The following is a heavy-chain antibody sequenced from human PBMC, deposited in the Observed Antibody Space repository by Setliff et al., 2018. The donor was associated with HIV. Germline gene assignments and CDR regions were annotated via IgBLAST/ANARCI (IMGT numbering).Heavy chain of an antibody. D-gene: IGHD3-22*01. CDR2: IIPILGIA. J-gene: IGHJ3*02. CDR1: GGTFSSYA. Sequence: ASVKVSCKASGGTFSSYAISWVRQAPGQGLEWMGGIIPILGIANYAQKFQGRVTITTDESTSTAYMELSSLRSEDTAVYYCARGVNYYDSSGYAPDAFDIWGQGTMVTV. CDR3: ARGVNYYDSSGYAPDAFDI. V-gene: IGHV1-69*10.